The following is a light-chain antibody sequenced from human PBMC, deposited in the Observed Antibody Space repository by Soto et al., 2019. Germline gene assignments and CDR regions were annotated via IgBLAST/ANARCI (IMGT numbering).Light chain of an antibody. CDR2: GAS. V-gene: IGKV1-39*01. CDR3: QQCYSNPPYT. J-gene: IGKJ2*01. Sequence: DIQMTQSPSSLSASVGDRVTITCRASQSIASYLIWYQQKPGKAPKVLIYGASTLQSGVPSRFSGSGSGTDFTLTITSLQPEDFATYDCQQCYSNPPYTFGQGTKLEIK. CDR1: QSIASY.